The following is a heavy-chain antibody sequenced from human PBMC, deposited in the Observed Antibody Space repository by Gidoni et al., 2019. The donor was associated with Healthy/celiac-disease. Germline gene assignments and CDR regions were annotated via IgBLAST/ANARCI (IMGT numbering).Heavy chain of an antibody. D-gene: IGHD3-22*01. CDR2: ISSSSSYI. J-gene: IGHJ4*02. Sequence: EVQLVESGGGLVKPGGSLRLSCAASGFTFSSYSMNWVRQAPGKGLEWVSSISSSSSYIYYADAVKGRFTISRDNAKNSLYLQMNSLRAEDTAVYYCARGSFYYDSSGYYQGGLDFDYWGQGTLVTVSS. CDR3: ARGSFYYDSSGYYQGGLDFDY. V-gene: IGHV3-21*01. CDR1: GFTFSSYS.